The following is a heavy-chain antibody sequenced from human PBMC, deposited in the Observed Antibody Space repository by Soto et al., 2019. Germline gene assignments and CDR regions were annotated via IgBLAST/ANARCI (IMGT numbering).Heavy chain of an antibody. CDR2: IKSKTDGGTT. CDR3: TTGRTVVTPEDAFDI. V-gene: IGHV3-15*01. Sequence: GGSLRLSCAASGFTFSNAWMSWVRQAPGKGLEWVGRIKSKTDGGTTDYAAPVKGRFTISRDDSKNTLYLQMNSLKTEDTAVYYCTTGRTVVTPEDAFDIWGQGTMVTVSS. CDR1: GFTFSNAW. D-gene: IGHD2-21*02. J-gene: IGHJ3*02.